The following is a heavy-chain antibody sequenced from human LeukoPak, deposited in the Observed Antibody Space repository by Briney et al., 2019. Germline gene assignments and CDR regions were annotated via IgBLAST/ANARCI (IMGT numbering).Heavy chain of an antibody. Sequence: GGSLRLSCAASGFTFSSYGMHWVRQAPGKGLEWVAVISYDGSNKYYADSVKGRFTISRDNSKNTLYLQMNSLRAEDTAVYYCAREESGYGVRNWGQGTLVTVSS. V-gene: IGHV3-30*03. CDR1: GFTFSSYG. CDR2: ISYDGSNK. J-gene: IGHJ4*02. D-gene: IGHD4-17*01. CDR3: AREESGYGVRN.